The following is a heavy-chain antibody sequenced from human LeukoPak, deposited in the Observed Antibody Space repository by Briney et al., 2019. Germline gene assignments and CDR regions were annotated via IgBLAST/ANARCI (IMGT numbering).Heavy chain of an antibody. V-gene: IGHV3-23*01. J-gene: IGHJ4*02. Sequence: GGSLRLSCAASGFTFSSYAMSWVRQAPGKGLEWVSAISGSGGSTYYADSVKGWFTISRDNSKNTLYLQMNSLRAEDTAVYYCAKDLQQWLVRSQFDYWGQGTLVTVSS. CDR3: AKDLQQWLVRSQFDY. D-gene: IGHD6-19*01. CDR1: GFTFSSYA. CDR2: ISGSGGST.